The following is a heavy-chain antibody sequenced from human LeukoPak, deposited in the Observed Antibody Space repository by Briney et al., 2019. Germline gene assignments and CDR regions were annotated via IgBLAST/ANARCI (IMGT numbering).Heavy chain of an antibody. CDR3: AKEFNRGLPDY. CDR1: GFIFSTYG. Sequence: GGSLRLSCAASGFIFSTYGMHWVRQAPGKGLEWVAVISYDGSNEYYADSVKGRFTISRGNSKNTLYLQMSSLRAEDTAVYYCAKEFNRGLPDYWGQGTLVTVPS. V-gene: IGHV3-30*18. D-gene: IGHD2-21*01. J-gene: IGHJ4*02. CDR2: ISYDGSNE.